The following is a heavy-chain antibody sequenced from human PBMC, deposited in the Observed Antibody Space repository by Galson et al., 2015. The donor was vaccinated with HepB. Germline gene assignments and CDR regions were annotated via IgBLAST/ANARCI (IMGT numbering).Heavy chain of an antibody. V-gene: IGHV1-69*02. D-gene: IGHD3-10*01. CDR2: IIPILGIA. CDR1: GGTFSSYT. CDR3: ARASQSSLWFGEFIHAFDI. J-gene: IGHJ3*02. Sequence: SVKVPCKASGGTFSSYTISWVRQAPGQGLEWMGRIIPILGIANYAQKFQGRVTITADKSTSTAYMELSSLRSEDTAVYYCARASQSSLWFGEFIHAFDIWGQGTMVTVSS.